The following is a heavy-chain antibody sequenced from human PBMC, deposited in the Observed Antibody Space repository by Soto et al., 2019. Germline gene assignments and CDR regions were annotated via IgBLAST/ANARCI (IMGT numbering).Heavy chain of an antibody. V-gene: IGHV4-61*01. D-gene: IGHD3-3*01. CDR3: ARDHRILTIFGVVDPFSYGMDV. Sequence: SETLSLTCTVSGGSVSSGSYYWSWIRQPPGKGLEWIGYIYYSGSTNYNPSLKSRVTISVDTSKNQFSLKLSSVTAADTAVYYCARDHRILTIFGVVDPFSYGMDVWGQGTTVTSP. CDR2: IYYSGST. J-gene: IGHJ6*02. CDR1: GGSVSSGSYY.